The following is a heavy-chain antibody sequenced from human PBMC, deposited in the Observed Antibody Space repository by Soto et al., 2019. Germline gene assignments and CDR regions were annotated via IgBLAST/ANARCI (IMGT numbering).Heavy chain of an antibody. D-gene: IGHD2-15*01. CDR3: ARHQRSQRETILWGDYCSGGACYYVADY. J-gene: IGHJ4*02. CDR1: GVSISNTNCY. Sequence: SETLSLTNTVSGVSISNTNCYRGSIRQTPGKGLEWIGSIYYSGTTYYNPSLKSRVTISIDTSKNQFSLNLSSVTAADTAVYYCARHQRSQRETILWGDYCSGGACYYVADYWGQGALVTVSS. CDR2: IYYSGTT. V-gene: IGHV4-39*01.